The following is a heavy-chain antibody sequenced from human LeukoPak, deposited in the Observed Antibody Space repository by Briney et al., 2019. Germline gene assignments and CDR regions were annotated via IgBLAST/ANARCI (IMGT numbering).Heavy chain of an antibody. CDR2: IWYDGSNK. V-gene: IGHV3-33*08. CDR3: ARGWLRSGDYFDY. Sequence: PGGSLRLSCVASGFTFSSYSMNWVRQAPGKGLEWVAVIWYDGSNKYYADSVKGRFTISRDNSKNTLYLQMNSLRAEDTAVYYCARGWLRSGDYFDYWGQGTLVTVSS. CDR1: GFTFSSYS. D-gene: IGHD5-12*01. J-gene: IGHJ4*02.